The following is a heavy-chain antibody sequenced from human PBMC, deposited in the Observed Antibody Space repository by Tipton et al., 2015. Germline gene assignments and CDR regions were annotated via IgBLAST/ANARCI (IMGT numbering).Heavy chain of an antibody. CDR2: IYYSGSA. D-gene: IGHD3-9*01. Sequence: TLSLTCAVSGYSISSGYYWGWIRQPPGKGLEWIGSIYYSGSAYYNPSLKSRVTISVDTSKNQFSLKLSSVTAADTAVYYCAGSNYDLLTGYSRSFDYWGRGTLVTVSS. CDR3: AGSNYDLLTGYSRSFDY. J-gene: IGHJ4*02. CDR1: GYSISSGYY. V-gene: IGHV4-38-2*01.